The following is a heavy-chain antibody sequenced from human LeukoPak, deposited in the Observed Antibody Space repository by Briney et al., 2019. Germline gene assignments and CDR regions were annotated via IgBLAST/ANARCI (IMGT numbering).Heavy chain of an antibody. J-gene: IGHJ4*02. Sequence: GGSLRLSCATSGFTFISAWMSWVRQAPGKGLEWVSGISGSGGSIYYADSVKGRFTISRDNSKNTLYLQMNSLRAEDTAVYYCARDLAWGAFDYWGQGTLVTVSS. V-gene: IGHV3-23*01. CDR1: GFTFISAW. CDR3: ARDLAWGAFDY. CDR2: ISGSGGSI. D-gene: IGHD7-27*01.